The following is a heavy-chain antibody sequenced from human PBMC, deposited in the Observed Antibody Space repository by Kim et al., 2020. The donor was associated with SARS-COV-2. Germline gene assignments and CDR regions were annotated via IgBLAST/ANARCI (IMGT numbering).Heavy chain of an antibody. CDR1: GYTFTVYY. J-gene: IGHJ4*02. Sequence: ASVKVSCKASGYTFTVYYIHWVRLAPGQGLEWMGRINPNGGGTNTAQHFQGRVTMTRDTSISTAYMELTDLTSDDTAVYYCATGATNMNSPTYSWGQGTLVTVSS. D-gene: IGHD2-8*01. V-gene: IGHV1-2*06. CDR3: ATGATNMNSPTYS. CDR2: INPNGGGT.